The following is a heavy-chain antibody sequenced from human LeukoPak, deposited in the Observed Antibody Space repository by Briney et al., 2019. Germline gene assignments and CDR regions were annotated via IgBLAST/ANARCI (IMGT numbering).Heavy chain of an antibody. Sequence: PGGSLRLSCAASGFTFSSYWMHWVRQAPGKGLVWVSRISSEGGTTNYADSVKGRFTISRDNAENTLYLQMNSLRAEDTAVYYCARIIVAYTGVDYWGQGTLVTVSS. D-gene: IGHD5-12*01. V-gene: IGHV3-74*01. CDR2: ISSEGGTT. J-gene: IGHJ4*02. CDR1: GFTFSSYW. CDR3: ARIIVAYTGVDY.